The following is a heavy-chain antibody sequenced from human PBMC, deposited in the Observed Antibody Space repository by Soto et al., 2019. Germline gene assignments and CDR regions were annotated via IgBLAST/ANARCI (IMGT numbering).Heavy chain of an antibody. D-gene: IGHD4-17*01. Sequence: PWGSLRLSCAASGFTFISYAMICSRHSPFKWLEWVSAISGSGGSTYYNPSLKSRVTISVDTSKNQFSLKLSSVTAADTAVYYCARGPTDEHTGIYYYGMDVWGQGTTVTVSS. CDR2: ISGSGGST. CDR1: GFTFISYA. J-gene: IGHJ6*02. V-gene: IGHV3-23*01. CDR3: ARGPTDEHTGIYYYGMDV.